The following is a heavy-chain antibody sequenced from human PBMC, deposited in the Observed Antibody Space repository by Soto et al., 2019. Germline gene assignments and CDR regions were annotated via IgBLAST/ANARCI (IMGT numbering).Heavy chain of an antibody. CDR3: ARDLGSSAWYNWFDP. CDR1: GFTVTTYG. V-gene: IGHV3-30*03. J-gene: IGHJ5*02. CDR2: IAHDGNAK. Sequence: QVQLVESGGGVVHPGTSLRLSCAASGFTVTTYGMHWVRQAPGKGPDWVEMIAHDGNAKYYADSVKGRFTISRDDSQNTVDLQMNSLGEEDTAVYYCARDLGSSAWYNWFDPWGQGTLVNVSS. D-gene: IGHD6-19*01.